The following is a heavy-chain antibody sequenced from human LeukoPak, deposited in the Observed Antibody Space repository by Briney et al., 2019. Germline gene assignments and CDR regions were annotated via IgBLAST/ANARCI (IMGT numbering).Heavy chain of an antibody. CDR3: ARKYCTKGVCPRLFDY. CDR2: INNSGST. Sequence: PETLSLTCAVYGGSFSGYYWSWIRQPPGKGLEWIGEINNSGSTNYNPSLKSRVTISVDTSKNQFSLKLSSVTAADTAVYYCARKYCTKGVCPRLFDYWGQGTLVTVS. D-gene: IGHD2-8*01. CDR1: GGSFSGYY. V-gene: IGHV4-34*01. J-gene: IGHJ4*02.